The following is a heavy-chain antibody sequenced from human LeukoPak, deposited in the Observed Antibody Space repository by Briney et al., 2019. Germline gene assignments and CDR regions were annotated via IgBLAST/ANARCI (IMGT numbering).Heavy chain of an antibody. CDR1: GGTFSSYA. J-gene: IGHJ3*02. CDR3: ASRGAYYDFWSGSYI. CDR2: IIPIFGTA. D-gene: IGHD3-3*01. Sequence: ASVKVSCKASGGTFSSYAISWVRQAPGQGLEWMGGIIPIFGTANYAQKFQGRVTITTDESTSTAYMELSSLRSEGTAVYYCASRGAYYDFWSGSYIWGQGTMVTVSS. V-gene: IGHV1-69*05.